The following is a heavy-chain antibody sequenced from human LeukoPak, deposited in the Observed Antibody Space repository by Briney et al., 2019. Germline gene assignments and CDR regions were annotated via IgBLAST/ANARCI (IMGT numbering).Heavy chain of an antibody. CDR2: MYHSGST. Sequence: SETLSLTCAVYGGSFSGYYWSWIRQPPGKGLEWIGSMYHSGSTYYNPSLKSRVTILVDTSKNQFSLKLSSVTAADTAVYYCAREVSYSSSWYRWFDPWGQGTLVTVSS. V-gene: IGHV4-34*01. CDR1: GGSFSGYY. CDR3: AREVSYSSSWYRWFDP. J-gene: IGHJ5*02. D-gene: IGHD6-13*01.